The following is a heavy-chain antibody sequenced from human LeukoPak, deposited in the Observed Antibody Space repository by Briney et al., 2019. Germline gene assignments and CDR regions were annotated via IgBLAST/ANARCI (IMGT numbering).Heavy chain of an antibody. D-gene: IGHD1-14*01. CDR1: GFTVSSNY. V-gene: IGHV3-66*01. CDR2: IYSGGTT. CDR3: ATGYY. Sequence: QPGGSLRLSCAASGFTVSSNYLSWVRQAPGKGLEWVSVIYSGGTTYYAESVKGRFTISRDNSKNMLYFQMNSLGAEDTAVYYCATGYYWGQGTLVTVSS. J-gene: IGHJ4*02.